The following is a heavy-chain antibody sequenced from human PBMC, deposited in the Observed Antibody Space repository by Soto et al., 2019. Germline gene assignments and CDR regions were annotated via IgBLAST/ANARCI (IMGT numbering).Heavy chain of an antibody. CDR2: IYYSGST. CDR1: GGSISSYY. Sequence: QVQLQESGPGLVKPSETLSLTCTVSGGSISSYYWSWIRHPPGKGLEWIGYIYYSGSTNYNPSLKSRVTISVDTSKNLVALKLSSVTAADTAVYYCAVGYCSSSSCSSHDYWGQGTLVTVSS. CDR3: AVGYCSSSSCSSHDY. J-gene: IGHJ4*02. D-gene: IGHD2-2*01. V-gene: IGHV4-59*01.